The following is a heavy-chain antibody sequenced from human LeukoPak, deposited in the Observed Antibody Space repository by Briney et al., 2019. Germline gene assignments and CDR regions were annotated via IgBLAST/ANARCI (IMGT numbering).Heavy chain of an antibody. CDR2: IKQEGSDK. CDR1: GFTLKNAW. J-gene: IGHJ4*02. Sequence: GGSLRLSCAASGFTLKNAWMHWVRQAPGKGLEWVAHIKQEGSDKYHVDSVKGRFTVSRDNAKNSLYLQMNSLRAEDTAVYYCATHPGDYWFGYLQLWGQGTLVTVSS. CDR3: ATHPGDYWFGYLQL. D-gene: IGHD3-10*01. V-gene: IGHV3-7*01.